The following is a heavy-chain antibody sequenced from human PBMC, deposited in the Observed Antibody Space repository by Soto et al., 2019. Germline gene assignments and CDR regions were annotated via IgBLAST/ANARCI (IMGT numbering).Heavy chain of an antibody. CDR3: AKDRVRGRFGEASFDA. D-gene: IGHD3-10*01. CDR2: ITWNTHKI. CDR1: GFTFDDYA. J-gene: IGHJ3*01. V-gene: IGHV3-9*01. Sequence: EVQLVESGGGLVQPGRSLRLSCAASGFTFDDYAMHWVRQAPGKGLEWVSGITWNTHKIACADSVEGRFTISRDNAKNSLYLQMNSLRAEDTALYYCAKDRVRGRFGEASFDAWGQGTLVTVSS.